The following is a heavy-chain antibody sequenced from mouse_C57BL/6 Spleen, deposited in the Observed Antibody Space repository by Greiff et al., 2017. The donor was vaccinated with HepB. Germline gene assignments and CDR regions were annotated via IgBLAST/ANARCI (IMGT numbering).Heavy chain of an antibody. Sequence: VQLQQSGPELVKPGASVKISCKASGYAFSSSWMNWVKQRPGKGLEWIGRIYPGDGDTNYNGKFKGKATLTADKSSSTAYMQLSSLTSEDSAVYFCARSFHYYGSSTGFAYWGQGTLVTVSA. CDR3: ARSFHYYGSSTGFAY. V-gene: IGHV1-82*01. J-gene: IGHJ3*01. D-gene: IGHD1-1*01. CDR1: GYAFSSSW. CDR2: IYPGDGDT.